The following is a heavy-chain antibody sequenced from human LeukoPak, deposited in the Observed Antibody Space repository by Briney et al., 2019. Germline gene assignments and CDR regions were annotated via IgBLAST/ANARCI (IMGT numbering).Heavy chain of an antibody. Sequence: GGSLRLSCAASGFTFSSYAMSWVRQAPGKGLEWVSAISGSGGSTYYADSVKGRFTISRDNSKNTLYLQMNSLRAEDTAVYYCAKAPLIVVVPAHYFDYWGQGTLVTVSP. V-gene: IGHV3-23*01. J-gene: IGHJ4*02. CDR1: GFTFSSYA. CDR3: AKAPLIVVVPAHYFDY. CDR2: ISGSGGST. D-gene: IGHD2-2*01.